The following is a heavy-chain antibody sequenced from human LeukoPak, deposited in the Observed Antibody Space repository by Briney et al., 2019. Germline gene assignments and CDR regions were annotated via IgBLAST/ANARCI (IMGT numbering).Heavy chain of an antibody. CDR1: GFTFSRFA. J-gene: IGHJ3*02. V-gene: IGHV3-23*01. D-gene: IGHD2-21*01. Sequence: PGGSLRLSCAASGFTFSRFAMSWVRQAPGKGLEWVSGIKTSGGSTYYADSVKGRFTISRDNSKNTLYLQMNSLRAEDTAVYYCARGFVFSDAFDIWGQGTMVTVSS. CDR2: IKTSGGST. CDR3: ARGFVFSDAFDI.